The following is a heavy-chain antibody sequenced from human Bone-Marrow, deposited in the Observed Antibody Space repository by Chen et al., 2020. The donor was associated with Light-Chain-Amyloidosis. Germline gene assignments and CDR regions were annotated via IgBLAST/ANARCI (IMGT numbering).Heavy chain of an antibody. CDR1: GFTFSSYG. D-gene: IGHD3-10*01. J-gene: IGHJ6*02. CDR2: ISYDGSNK. Sequence: QVQLVESGGGVVQPGRSLRLSCAASGFTFSSYGMHWVRQAPGKGLEWVAVISYDGSNKYYADSVKGRLTISRDNSKNTLYLQMNSLRAEDTAVYYCAKDYYGSGSYPMAAGYYGMDVWGQGTTVTVSS. CDR3: AKDYYGSGSYPMAAGYYGMDV. V-gene: IGHV3-30*18.